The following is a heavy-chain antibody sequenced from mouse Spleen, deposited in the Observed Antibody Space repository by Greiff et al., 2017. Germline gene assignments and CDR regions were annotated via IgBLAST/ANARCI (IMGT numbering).Heavy chain of an antibody. D-gene: IGHD2-12*01. CDR2: IDPENGNT. Sequence: VQLKQSGAELVKPGASVKLSCTASGFNIKDYYMHWVKQRPEQGLEWIGWIDPENGNTIYDPKFQGKASITADTSSNTAYLQLSSLTSEDTAVYYCASYYRGDGDYWGQGTSVTVSS. V-gene: IGHV14-1*02. CDR1: GFNIKDYY. J-gene: IGHJ4*01. CDR3: ASYYRGDGDY.